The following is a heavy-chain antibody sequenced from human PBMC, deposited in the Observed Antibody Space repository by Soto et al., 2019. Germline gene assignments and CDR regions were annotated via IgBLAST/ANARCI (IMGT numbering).Heavy chain of an antibody. V-gene: IGHV3-21*01. CDR1: GFTFNTYD. D-gene: IGHD2-2*01. CDR2: ITTSSAYI. Sequence: EVQLVESGGGLVKPGGSLRLSCAASGFTFNTYDMNWVRQAPGKGLELVSSITTSSAYIYYADSLKGRITISRDNAKNTLFLQMNSLRAEDTAGYYCVMSGTARLLSHSWVDTGGQGTLVTVSS. CDR3: VMSGTARLLSHSWVDT. J-gene: IGHJ5*02.